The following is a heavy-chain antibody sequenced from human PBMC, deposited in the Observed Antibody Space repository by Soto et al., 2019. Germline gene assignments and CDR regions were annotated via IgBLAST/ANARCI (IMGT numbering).Heavy chain of an antibody. CDR2: IDASGATK. J-gene: IGHJ4*02. D-gene: IGHD3-10*01. Sequence: EVQLLESGGGLVQPGGSLRLSCGVSGFTFNDFEMNWVRQAPGKGPEWLAYIDASGATKKYADSVSGRITISRDNPNNSLFLQMSSLRAADTAIGYCARGFGRFNYWGQGTLVSVSS. V-gene: IGHV3-48*03. CDR3: ARGFGRFNY. CDR1: GFTFNDFE.